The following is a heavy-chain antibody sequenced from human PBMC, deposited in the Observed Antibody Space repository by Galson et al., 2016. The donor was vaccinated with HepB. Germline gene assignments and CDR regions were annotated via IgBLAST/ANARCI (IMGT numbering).Heavy chain of an antibody. J-gene: IGHJ5*02. CDR2: ISVYGIR. Sequence: SLRLSCAVSGFTFSSYTMTWVRQAPGEGLEWVSGISVYGIRYYADSVQGRFTVSRDNSKNTLYLQMNSLRAEDTAIYYCAKDFRYGSAWGPGTLVTVSS. CDR1: GFTFSSYT. D-gene: IGHD6-19*01. V-gene: IGHV3-23*01. CDR3: AKDFRYGSA.